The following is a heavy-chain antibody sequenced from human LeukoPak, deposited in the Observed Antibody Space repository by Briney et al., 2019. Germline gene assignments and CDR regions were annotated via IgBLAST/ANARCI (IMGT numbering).Heavy chain of an antibody. CDR3: ARVNSADRSGWESPWAPSFDY. J-gene: IGHJ4*02. CDR2: IYPDDSDT. V-gene: IGHV5-51*01. CDR1: GYSFTSYW. Sequence: GESLKISCKVSGYSFTSYWIGWVRQMPGKGLEWMGIIYPDDSDTRYSPSFQGQVTISADKSINTAYLQWSSLKASDTAMYYCARVNSADRSGWESPWAPSFDYWGQGTLVTVSS. D-gene: IGHD6-19*01.